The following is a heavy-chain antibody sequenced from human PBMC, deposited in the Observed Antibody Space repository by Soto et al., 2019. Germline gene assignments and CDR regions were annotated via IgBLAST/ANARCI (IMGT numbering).Heavy chain of an antibody. Sequence: QVQLVQSGAEVKKPGASVKVSCKASGYTFSSYGISWVRQAPGQGLEWMGWISAYNGNTEYSQKVQGRVTMTPDTSTNTAYMELRRLRSDDTAVYYCATQRFVDYYGMDVWGQGSTVTVSS. CDR3: ATQRFVDYYGMDV. CDR1: GYTFSSYG. V-gene: IGHV1-18*01. CDR2: ISAYNGNT. J-gene: IGHJ6*02. D-gene: IGHD2-21*01.